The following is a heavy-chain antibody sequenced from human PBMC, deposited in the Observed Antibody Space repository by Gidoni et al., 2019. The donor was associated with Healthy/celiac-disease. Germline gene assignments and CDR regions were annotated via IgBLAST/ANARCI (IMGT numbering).Heavy chain of an antibody. CDR3: VTASSAGRGYYYYYYMDV. CDR1: GFTFSSYA. CDR2: ISSNGGST. D-gene: IGHD6-13*01. Sequence: EVQLVESGGGLVQPGGSLRLSCSASGFTFSSYAMHWVRQAPGKGLEYVSAISSNGGSTYYADSVKGRFTISRDNSKNTLYLKMSSLRAEDTAVYYCVTASSAGRGYYYYYYMDVWGKGTTVTVSS. J-gene: IGHJ6*03. V-gene: IGHV3-64D*06.